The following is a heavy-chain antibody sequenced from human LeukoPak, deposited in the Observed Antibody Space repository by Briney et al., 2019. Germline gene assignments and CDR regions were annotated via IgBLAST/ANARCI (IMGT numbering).Heavy chain of an antibody. V-gene: IGHV3-21*01. CDR3: ARGEWSSSPFDY. CDR2: ISSSSSYI. D-gene: IGHD6-6*01. Sequence: GGSLRLSCAASGFTFSSYSMNWVRQAPGKRLEWVSFISSSSSYIYYTDSVKGRFTISRDNAKNSLYLQLNSLRAEDTALYYCARGEWSSSPFDYWGQGTLVTVSS. J-gene: IGHJ4*02. CDR1: GFTFSSYS.